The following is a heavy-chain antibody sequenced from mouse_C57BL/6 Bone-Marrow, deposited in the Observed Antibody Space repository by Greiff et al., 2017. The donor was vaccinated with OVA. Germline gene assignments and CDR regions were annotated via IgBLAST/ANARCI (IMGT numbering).Heavy chain of an antibody. V-gene: IGHV14-4*01. J-gene: IGHJ4*01. CDR2: IDPENGDT. Sequence: VQLQQSGAELVRPGASVKLSCTASGYNFKDDYMHWVKQRPEQGLEWIGWIDPENGDTEYASKFQGKATITADTSSNTAYLQLSSLTSEDTAVYYCATRWLYAMEYWGQGTSVTVAS. D-gene: IGHD1-1*02. CDR1: GYNFKDDY. CDR3: ATRWLYAMEY.